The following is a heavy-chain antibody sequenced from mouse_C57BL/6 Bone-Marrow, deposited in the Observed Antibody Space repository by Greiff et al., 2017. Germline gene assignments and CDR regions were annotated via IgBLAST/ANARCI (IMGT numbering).Heavy chain of an antibody. CDR1: GYTFTDYE. CDR3: TRRMVTTYWYFDV. Sequence: QVQLQQSGAELVRPGASVTLSCKASGYTFTDYEMHRVKQTPVHGLEWIGAIDPETGGTAYNQKFKGKAILTADKSSSTAYMELRSLTSEDSAVYYCTRRMVTTYWYFDVWGTGTTVTVSS. D-gene: IGHD2-2*01. J-gene: IGHJ1*03. V-gene: IGHV1-15*01. CDR2: IDPETGGT.